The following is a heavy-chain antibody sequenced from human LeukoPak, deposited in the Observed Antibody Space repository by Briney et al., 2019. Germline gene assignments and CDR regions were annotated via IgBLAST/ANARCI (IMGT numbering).Heavy chain of an antibody. CDR1: GYTFTGYY. Sequence: ASVKVSCKASGYTFTGYYMHWARQAPGQGLEWMGWINPNSGGTNYAQKFQGRVTMTRDTSISTAYMELSRLRSDDTAVYYCARDPYGDYVYDYWGQGTLVTVSS. CDR3: ARDPYGDYVYDY. D-gene: IGHD4-17*01. CDR2: INPNSGGT. V-gene: IGHV1-2*02. J-gene: IGHJ4*02.